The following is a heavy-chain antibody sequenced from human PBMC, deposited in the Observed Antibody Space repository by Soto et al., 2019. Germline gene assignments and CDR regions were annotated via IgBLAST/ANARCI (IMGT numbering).Heavy chain of an antibody. V-gene: IGHV4-4*02. J-gene: IGHJ4*02. CDR2: IYHSGST. CDR1: GGSISSDNW. D-gene: IGHD3-10*01. Sequence: QVQLQESGPGLVKPSGTLSLTCAFSGGSISSDNWWGWVRQPPGKGLEWIGEIYHSGSTNSNPSLKIRVTMSVDKSNNNFSLKLSPVTAADTAIYYCARVSAATLLRGVIINWGQGTLVTVSS. CDR3: ARVSAATLLRGVIIN.